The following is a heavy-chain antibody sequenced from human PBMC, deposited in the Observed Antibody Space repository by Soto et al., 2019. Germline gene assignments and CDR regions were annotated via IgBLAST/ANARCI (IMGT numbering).Heavy chain of an antibody. Sequence: QMQLVQSGPEVKKPGTSVKVSCKASGFTFTSFAVQWVRQARGQRLEWIAWIVVGSGNTNYAQKFQERVTITRDMSTSTAYMELSSLRSEDTAVYYCAAEGASQYYYYYGMDVWGQGTTVTVSS. J-gene: IGHJ6*02. CDR2: IVVGSGNT. V-gene: IGHV1-58*01. CDR3: AAEGASQYYYYYGMDV. D-gene: IGHD3-16*01. CDR1: GFTFTSFA.